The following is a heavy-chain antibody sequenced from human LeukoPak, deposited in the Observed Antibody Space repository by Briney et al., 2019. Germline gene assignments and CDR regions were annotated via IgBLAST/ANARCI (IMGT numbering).Heavy chain of an antibody. CDR1: GGSFSDYY. V-gene: IGHV4-34*01. CDR3: ARGRIPYYHSYGMDV. CDR2: INHSGST. D-gene: IGHD2-15*01. Sequence: PSETLSLTCAVYGGSFSDYYWSWIRQSPGKGLEWIGEINHSGSTNYHPSLKRRVTISIDRSKTQFSLNLGSVTAADTGLYYCARGRIPYYHSYGMDVWGQGTTVIVSS. J-gene: IGHJ6*02.